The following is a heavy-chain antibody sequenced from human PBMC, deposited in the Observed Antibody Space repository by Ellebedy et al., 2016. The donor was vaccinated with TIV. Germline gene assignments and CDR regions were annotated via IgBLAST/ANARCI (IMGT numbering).Heavy chain of an antibody. D-gene: IGHD1-1*01. CDR2: ISSCGIT. CDR1: GFTFSASG. CDR3: VKGSGTMDV. V-gene: IGHV3-23*01. J-gene: IGHJ6*02. Sequence: PGGSLRLSCAASGFTFSASGMTWARQAPGKGLEWVSGISSCGITYYADSVRGRFTISRDNSKNTLYLQMNSLRAEDTATYYCVKGSGTMDVWGQGTTVTVSS.